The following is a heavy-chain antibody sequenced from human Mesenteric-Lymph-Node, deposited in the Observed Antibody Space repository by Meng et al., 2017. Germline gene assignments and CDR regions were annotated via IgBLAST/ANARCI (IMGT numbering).Heavy chain of an antibody. Sequence: QVQLQESGPGLVKPSQTLALICTVSGGSISSGDYYWSWIRQPPGKGLEWIGYIYYSGSTYYNPSLKSRVTISVDTSKNQFSLRLSSVTAADTAIYYCARDLGVATSIAGFVYWGHVTLVTVSS. CDR2: IYYSGST. J-gene: IGHJ4*01. CDR1: GGSISSGDYY. CDR3: ARDLGVATSIAGFVY. D-gene: IGHD5-12*01. V-gene: IGHV4-30-4*01.